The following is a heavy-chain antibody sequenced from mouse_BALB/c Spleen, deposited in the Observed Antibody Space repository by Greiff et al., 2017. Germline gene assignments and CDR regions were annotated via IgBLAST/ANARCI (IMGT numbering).Heavy chain of an antibody. J-gene: IGHJ1*01. CDR1: GYTFTSYW. CDR3: TRSGGGYFDV. Sequence: VQLQQPGAELVRPGASVKLSCKASGYTFTSYWINWVKQRPGQGLEWIGNIYPSDSYTNYNQKFKDKATLTVDKSSSTAYMQLSSPTSEDSAVYYCTRSGGGYFDVWGAGTTVTVSS. V-gene: IGHV1-69*02. CDR2: IYPSDSYT. D-gene: IGHD1-1*02.